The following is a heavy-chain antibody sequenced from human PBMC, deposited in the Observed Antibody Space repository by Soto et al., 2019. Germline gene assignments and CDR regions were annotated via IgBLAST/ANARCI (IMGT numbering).Heavy chain of an antibody. D-gene: IGHD5-12*01. Sequence: ESGPTLVNPTQTLTLTCTFSGFSLSTSGMCVSWIRQPPGKALEWLALIDWDDDKYYSTSLKTRLTISKDTSKNQVVLTMTNMDPVDTATYYCARMKMATIPYYYYGMDVWGQGTTVTVSS. V-gene: IGHV2-70*01. CDR1: GFSLSTSGMC. CDR2: IDWDDDK. CDR3: ARMKMATIPYYYYGMDV. J-gene: IGHJ6*02.